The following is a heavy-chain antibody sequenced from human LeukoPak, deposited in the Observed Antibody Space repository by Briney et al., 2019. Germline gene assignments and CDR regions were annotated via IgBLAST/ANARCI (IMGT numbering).Heavy chain of an antibody. CDR1: GVSISAYY. J-gene: IGHJ4*02. Sequence: PSETLSLTCSVSGVSISAYYWSWIRQPAGKGLEWIGRIYPGESIYASENTDYNPSLKSRVSMSGDTSKNQVSLKLRSVTAADTAVYYCARDPTTVTTIFDSWGQGTLVTVSS. CDR2: IYPGESIYASENT. D-gene: IGHD4-17*01. V-gene: IGHV4-4*07. CDR3: ARDPTTVTTIFDS.